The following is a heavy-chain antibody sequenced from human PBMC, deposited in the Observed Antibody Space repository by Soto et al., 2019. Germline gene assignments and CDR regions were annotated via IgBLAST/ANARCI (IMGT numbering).Heavy chain of an antibody. D-gene: IGHD3-10*01. CDR3: XRGPYGSGSYYRNYYYYGMDV. Sequence: QVQLVQSGAEVKKPGSSVKVSCKASGGTFSSYAISWVRQAPGQXXEWXGGIIPIFGTANYAQKFQGRVTITADESTSTAYMELSXLXSEDTXVYYCXRGPYGSGSYYRNYYYYGMDVWGQGTTVTVSS. CDR2: IIPIFGTA. V-gene: IGHV1-69*01. J-gene: IGHJ6*02. CDR1: GGTFSSYA.